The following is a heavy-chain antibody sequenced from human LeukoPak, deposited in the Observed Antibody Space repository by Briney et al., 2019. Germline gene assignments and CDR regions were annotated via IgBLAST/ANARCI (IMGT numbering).Heavy chain of an antibody. D-gene: IGHD6-19*01. V-gene: IGHV1-46*01. CDR3: ASGSGWYYFDY. CDR1: GYTFTSYY. Sequence: ASVKASCKASGYTFTSYYMHWVRQAPGQGLEWMGIINPSGGSTSYAQKFQGRVTMTRDMSTSTVHMELSSLRSEDTAVYYCASGSGWYYFDYWGQGTLVTVSS. J-gene: IGHJ4*02. CDR2: INPSGGST.